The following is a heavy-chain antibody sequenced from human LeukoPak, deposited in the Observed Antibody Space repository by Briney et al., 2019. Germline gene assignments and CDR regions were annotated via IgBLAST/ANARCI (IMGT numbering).Heavy chain of an antibody. Sequence: SVKVSCKASGYTFTSYGISWVRQAPGQGLEWMGGIIPIFGTANYAQKFQGRVTITADESTSTAYMELSSLRSEDTAVYYCARNNEKIVVVPVNPFDIWGQGTMVTVSS. CDR2: IIPIFGTA. D-gene: IGHD2-2*01. CDR3: ARNNEKIVVVPVNPFDI. J-gene: IGHJ3*02. CDR1: GYTFTSYG. V-gene: IGHV1-69*13.